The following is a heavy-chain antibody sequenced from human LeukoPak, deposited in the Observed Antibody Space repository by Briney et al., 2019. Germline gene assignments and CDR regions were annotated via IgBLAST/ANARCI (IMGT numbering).Heavy chain of an antibody. D-gene: IGHD6-13*01. Sequence: GASVKLSCKASGYTFTSYGISWVRQAPRQGLEWMRWINPYNGNTNYAQKLQGRVTMTTDTSTSTAYMELRSLRSDDTAVYYCAREARGLRIAAGHHWFDPWGQGTLVTVSS. CDR1: GYTFTSYG. CDR2: INPYNGNT. J-gene: IGHJ5*02. V-gene: IGHV1-18*01. CDR3: AREARGLRIAAGHHWFDP.